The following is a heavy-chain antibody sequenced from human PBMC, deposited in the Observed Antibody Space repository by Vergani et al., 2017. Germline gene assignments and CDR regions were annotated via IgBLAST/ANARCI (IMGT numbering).Heavy chain of an antibody. CDR2: ISGSGGST. V-gene: IGHV3-23*04. J-gene: IGHJ4*02. CDR1: GFTFSSYA. D-gene: IGHD3-22*01. CDR3: AKRKYYDSSGYFDY. Sequence: VQLVESGGGVVQPGRSLRLSCAASGFTFSSYAMSWVRQAPGKGLEWVSAISGSGGSTYYADSVKGRLTISRDNSKNTLYLQMNSLRAEDTAVYYCAKRKYYDSSGYFDYWGQGTLVTVSS.